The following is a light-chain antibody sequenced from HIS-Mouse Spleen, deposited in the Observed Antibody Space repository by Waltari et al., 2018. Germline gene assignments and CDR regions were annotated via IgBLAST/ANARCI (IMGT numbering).Light chain of an antibody. CDR3: SSYTSSSTLVV. Sequence: QSALTQPASVSGSPGQSITISCTGTSSDVGGYNYVSWYQQPPGKAPKLMIYDVSNLPSGVSNRFSGSKSGNTASLTISGLQAEDEADYYCSSYTSSSTLVVFGGGTKLTVL. V-gene: IGLV2-14*03. CDR1: SSDVGGYNY. CDR2: DVS. J-gene: IGLJ2*01.